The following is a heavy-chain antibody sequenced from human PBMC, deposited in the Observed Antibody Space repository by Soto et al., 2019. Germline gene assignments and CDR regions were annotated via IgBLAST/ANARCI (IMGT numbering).Heavy chain of an antibody. CDR3: ARDPDGLHY. Sequence: GGSLRLSCAASGLIFSNYRMHWVRQAPGKGLVWVSCISTDGSITNYADSVKGRFTVSRDNAKNTLYLQMNSLRAEDTALYYCARDPDGLHYWGQGTMVIVSS. J-gene: IGHJ4*02. CDR1: GLIFSNYR. V-gene: IGHV3-74*01. CDR2: ISTDGSIT.